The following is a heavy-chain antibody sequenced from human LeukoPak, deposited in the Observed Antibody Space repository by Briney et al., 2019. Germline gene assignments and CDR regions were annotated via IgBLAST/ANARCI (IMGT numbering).Heavy chain of an antibody. CDR1: GFTFSSYA. D-gene: IGHD1-26*01. CDR2: IGNTVDKT. J-gene: IGHJ4*02. Sequence: GGSLRLSCAASGFTFSSYAMSWVRQAPGKGLEWVSAIGNTVDKTHYAASVKGRFTISRDNSKNTLYLQMNSLRSEDTAVYYCARALVGATTVDYWGQGTLVTVSS. V-gene: IGHV3-23*01. CDR3: ARALVGATTVDY.